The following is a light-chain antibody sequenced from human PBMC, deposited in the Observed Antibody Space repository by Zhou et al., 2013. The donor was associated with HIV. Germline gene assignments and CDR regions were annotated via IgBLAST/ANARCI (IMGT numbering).Light chain of an antibody. CDR3: QQFDNLPIT. Sequence: DIQMTQSPSSLVGDRVTITCQASQDISNYLNWYQQKPGKAPKLLIYDASNLETGVPSRFSGSGSGTDFTFTISSLQPEDIATYYCQQFDNLPITFGQGTRLEIK. CDR1: QDISNY. CDR2: DAS. V-gene: IGKV1-33*01. J-gene: IGKJ5*01.